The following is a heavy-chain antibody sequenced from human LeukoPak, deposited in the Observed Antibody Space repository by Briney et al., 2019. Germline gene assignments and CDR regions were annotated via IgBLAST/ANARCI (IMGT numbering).Heavy chain of an antibody. CDR1: GVSITHY. V-gene: IGHV4-39*01. D-gene: IGHD4-17*01. CDR2: FYYSGNT. J-gene: IGHJ4*02. CDR3: ARGGRLRVFDY. Sequence: SETLSLTCTVSGVSITHYWGWIRQPPGKGLEWIGSFYYSGNTYNNSSLESRVTISVDTSKNQFSLKLSSVTAADTAVYYCARGGRLRVFDYWGQGTLVTVSS.